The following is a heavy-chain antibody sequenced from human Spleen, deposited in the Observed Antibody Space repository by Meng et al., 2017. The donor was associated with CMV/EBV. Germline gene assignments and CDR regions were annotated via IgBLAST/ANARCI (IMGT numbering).Heavy chain of an antibody. CDR2: ISYDGNNK. Sequence: GGSLRLSCVASGFTFSNYWMTWVRQAPGKGLEWVAVISYDGNNKYYADSVKGRFTISRDISKSTLYLQMNSLRVEDTAVYYCARGNGWNYAVEDYWGQGTLVTVSS. CDR1: GFTFSNYW. V-gene: IGHV3-30*03. J-gene: IGHJ4*02. D-gene: IGHD1-7*01. CDR3: ARGNGWNYAVEDY.